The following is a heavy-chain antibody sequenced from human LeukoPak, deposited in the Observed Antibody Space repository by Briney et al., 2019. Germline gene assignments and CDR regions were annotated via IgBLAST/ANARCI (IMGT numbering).Heavy chain of an antibody. J-gene: IGHJ4*02. V-gene: IGHV3-21*01. Sequence: KAGGSLRLSCAASGFTFSSYSMNWVRQAPGKGLEWVSSISSSSSYIYYADSVKGRFTISRDNAKNSLYLQMNSLRAEDTAVYYCAREAGYSSSWYYFDYWGQGTLVTVSS. CDR2: ISSSSSYI. CDR3: AREAGYSSSWYYFDY. D-gene: IGHD6-13*01. CDR1: GFTFSSYS.